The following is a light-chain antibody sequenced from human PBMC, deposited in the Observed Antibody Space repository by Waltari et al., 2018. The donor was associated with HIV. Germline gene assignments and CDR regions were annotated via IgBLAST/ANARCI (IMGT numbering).Light chain of an antibody. CDR1: NIGSKR. CDR3: QVWDSSSDHVV. V-gene: IGLV3-21*04. Sequence: SYVLTPPPSVSVAPGKTARITCGGTNIGSKRVHWYQQKPGQAPLLVIYYDSARPSGIPERFSGSNSGNTATLTISRVEAGDEADYYCQVWDSSSDHVVFGGGTNLTVL. CDR2: YDS. J-gene: IGLJ2*01.